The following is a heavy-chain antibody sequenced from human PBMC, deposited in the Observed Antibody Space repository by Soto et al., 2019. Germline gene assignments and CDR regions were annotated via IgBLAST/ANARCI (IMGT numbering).Heavy chain of an antibody. CDR2: IYHSGST. CDR1: GGSLKTYN. CDR3: ARVIRAVGVPFDF. D-gene: IGHD2-8*01. Sequence: SETLSLTCNVSGGSLKTYNWSWIRKPPGKGLEWIGYIYHSGSTNYNPSLQSRATISVDTSKNQFSLRLSSVNPADTAVYYCARVIRAVGVPFDFWGQGTLVTVSS. J-gene: IGHJ4*02. V-gene: IGHV4-59*01.